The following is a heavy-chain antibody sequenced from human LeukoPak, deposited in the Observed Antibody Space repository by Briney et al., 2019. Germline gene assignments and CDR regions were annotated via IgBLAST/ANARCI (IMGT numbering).Heavy chain of an antibody. V-gene: IGHV1-69*05. J-gene: IGHJ4*02. CDR1: GGTFSSYA. CDR3: ARGIHSYYYDSSGYYSYDY. Sequence: ASVNVSCKASGGTFSSYAISWVRHAPGQGLEWMGRIIPIFGTANYAQKFQGRVTITTDESTSTAYMELSSLRSEDTAVYYCARGIHSYYYDSSGYYSYDYWGQGTLVTVSS. D-gene: IGHD3-22*01. CDR2: IIPIFGTA.